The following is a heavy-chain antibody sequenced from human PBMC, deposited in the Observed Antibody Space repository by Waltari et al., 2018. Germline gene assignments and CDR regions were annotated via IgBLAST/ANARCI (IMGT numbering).Heavy chain of an antibody. V-gene: IGHV1-18*01. CDR1: GYPFIRYG. D-gene: IGHD6-19*01. CDR2: ISAYNGNT. CDR3: ARVSSSGWCRD. J-gene: IGHJ4*02. Sequence: QVQLVQSGAEVKKPGASVKVSCQASGYPFIRYGISWVRQAPGQGLEWMGWISAYNGNTNYAQKLQGRVTMTTDTSTSTAYKELRSLRSDDTAVYYCARVSSSGWCRDWGQGTLVTVSS.